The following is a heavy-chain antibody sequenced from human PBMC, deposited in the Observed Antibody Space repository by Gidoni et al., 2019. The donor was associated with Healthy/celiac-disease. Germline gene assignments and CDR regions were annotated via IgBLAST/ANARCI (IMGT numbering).Heavy chain of an antibody. CDR2: IYYSGST. CDR3: ARERDSYGMDV. CDR1: GGSISSRGYY. Sequence: QVQLQESGPGLVKPSQTLSLTCTVSGGSISSRGYYWSWIRQHPGKGREWIGYIYYSGSTYYNPSLKSRVTISVDTSKNQFSLKLSSVTAADTAVYYCARERDSYGMDVWGQGTTVTVSS. J-gene: IGHJ6*02. V-gene: IGHV4-31*03.